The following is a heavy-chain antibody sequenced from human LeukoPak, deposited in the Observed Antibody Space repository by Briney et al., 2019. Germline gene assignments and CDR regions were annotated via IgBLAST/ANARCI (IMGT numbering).Heavy chain of an antibody. CDR1: GYTFTSYG. V-gene: IGHV1-18*01. J-gene: IGHJ4*02. CDR3: ARVDYYDSSGYYSGY. D-gene: IGHD3-22*01. Sequence: ASVKVSCKASGYTFTSYGISWVRQAPGQGLEWMGWISAYNGNTNYAQKLQGRVTMTTDTSTSTAYMELRSLRSDDTAVYYRARVDYYDSSGYYSGYWGQGTLVTVSS. CDR2: ISAYNGNT.